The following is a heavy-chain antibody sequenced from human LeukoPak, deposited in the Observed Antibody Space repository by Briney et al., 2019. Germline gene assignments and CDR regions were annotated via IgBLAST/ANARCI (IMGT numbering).Heavy chain of an antibody. Sequence: GGSLRLSCAASGFTFDDYGMSWVRQAPGKGLEWVSGINWNGGSTGYADSVKGRFTMSRDNAKNSLYLQMNSLRAEDTAVYYCARDARPYYYDSSGYMGFDPWGQGTLVTVSS. CDR3: ARDARPYYYDSSGYMGFDP. J-gene: IGHJ5*02. V-gene: IGHV3-20*04. D-gene: IGHD3-22*01. CDR2: INWNGGST. CDR1: GFTFDDYG.